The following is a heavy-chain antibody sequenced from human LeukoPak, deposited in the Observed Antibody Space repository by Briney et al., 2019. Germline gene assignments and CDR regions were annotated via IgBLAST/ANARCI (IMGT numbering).Heavy chain of an antibody. J-gene: IGHJ2*01. V-gene: IGHV3-30*02. CDR3: TKKGCSGGACPYYDWYFDL. D-gene: IGHD5-12*01. CDR2: IKSDGGDI. CDR1: GFNFNSRC. Sequence: GGSLRLSCVASGFNFNSRCMHWVRQAPGKGLEWVAFIKSDGGDISYADSVKGRFTISRDNSENTLSLQMNGLRTEDTALYYCTKKGCSGGACPYYDWYFDLWGRGTLVTVSS.